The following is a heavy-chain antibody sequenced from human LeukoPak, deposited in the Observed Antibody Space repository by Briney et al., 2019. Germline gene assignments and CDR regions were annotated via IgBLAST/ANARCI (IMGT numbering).Heavy chain of an antibody. D-gene: IGHD5-24*01. CDR3: AKDQGDGYNFWDY. CDR2: ISGSGGST. V-gene: IGHV3-23*01. Sequence: PGGSLRLSCAASGFTFSSYAMSWVRQAPGKGLEWVSAISGSGGSTYYADSLKGRFTISRVNAKNSLYLQMNSLRAEDTAIYYCAKDQGDGYNFWDYWGQGTLVTVSS. CDR1: GFTFSSYA. J-gene: IGHJ4*02.